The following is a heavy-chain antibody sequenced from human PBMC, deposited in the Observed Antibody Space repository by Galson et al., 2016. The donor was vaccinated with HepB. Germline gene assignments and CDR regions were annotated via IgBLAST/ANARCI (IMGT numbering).Heavy chain of an antibody. V-gene: IGHV3-33*01. Sequence: SLRLSCAASGFTFSTYALHWVRQAPGQGLEWVAVIWHDESNKYYADAVKGRVTVTRNSSTLYLQMNSLRADDTAGYYCARDRLASGNHLDYWGQGTLVTVSS. CDR2: IWHDESNK. CDR1: GFTFSTYA. D-gene: IGHD4-23*01. CDR3: ARDRLASGNHLDY. J-gene: IGHJ4*02.